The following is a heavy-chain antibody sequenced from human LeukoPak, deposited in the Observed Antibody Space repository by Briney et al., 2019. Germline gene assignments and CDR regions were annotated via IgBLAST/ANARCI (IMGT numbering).Heavy chain of an antibody. J-gene: IGHJ4*02. Sequence: GGSLRLSCAASGFTFRNFAMHWVRQAPGKGLEWGAVVRYDGSNKRYADSVKGRFTISRDNSDNTLYLQMDSLRPEDTAVYYCAKDLSGSYSVDYWGQGTLVTVSS. D-gene: IGHD1-26*01. V-gene: IGHV3-30*02. CDR1: GFTFRNFA. CDR3: AKDLSGSYSVDY. CDR2: VRYDGSNK.